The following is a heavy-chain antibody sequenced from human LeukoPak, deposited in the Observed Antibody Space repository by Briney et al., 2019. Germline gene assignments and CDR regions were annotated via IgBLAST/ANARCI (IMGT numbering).Heavy chain of an antibody. CDR1: GFTLSDAW. CDR3: SQLSRGF. Sequence: GGSLRLSCVASGFTLSDAWMSWVRQAPGRGLECVGRIKPKSEGGTTDYTEPRIDRFTVSRDDSKNTMYLEMNNLKTEDTGLYYCSQLSRGFWGQGTQVTVSS. V-gene: IGHV3-15*01. J-gene: IGHJ4*02. CDR2: IKPKSEGGTT. D-gene: IGHD3-22*01.